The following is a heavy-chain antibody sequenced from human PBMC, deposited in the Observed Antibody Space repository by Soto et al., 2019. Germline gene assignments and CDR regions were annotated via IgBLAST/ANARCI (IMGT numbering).Heavy chain of an antibody. V-gene: IGHV3-23*01. D-gene: IGHD2-8*02. CDR1: GFTFSTYA. Sequence: EVQLLESGGGLVQPGGSLRLSCAASGFTFSTYAMNWVRQAPGNGLEWVSASSGSGGSIHYADSVKGRFTISRDNSMYPLDLQMNGLRDGGSSVYRRVKGYWRGGVWCDGTRVTVSS. CDR3: VKGYWRGGV. J-gene: IGHJ6*02. CDR2: SSGSGGSI.